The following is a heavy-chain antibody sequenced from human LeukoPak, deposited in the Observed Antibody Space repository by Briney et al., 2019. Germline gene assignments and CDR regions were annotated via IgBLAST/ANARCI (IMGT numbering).Heavy chain of an antibody. Sequence: GESLQTSFAAPGFPFCTYAVDWVRQAPGKGLEWVSALNSSGGTIYYAASVEGRFSISRDNSKHTLYVRMNSLRAEDTPIYYCAKDRNASPTNFDSWGQGTLVTVSA. J-gene: IGHJ4*02. CDR3: AKDRNASPTNFDS. V-gene: IGHV3-23*01. CDR2: LNSSGGTI. CDR1: GFPFCTYA. D-gene: IGHD5-24*01.